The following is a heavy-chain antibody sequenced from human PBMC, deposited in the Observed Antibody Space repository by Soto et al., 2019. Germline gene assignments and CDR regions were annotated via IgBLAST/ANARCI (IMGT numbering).Heavy chain of an antibody. CDR3: ARFTSIVRGVIDDWLAP. CDR2: IIPMYGTA. CDR1: GGTFSSYA. J-gene: IGHJ5*02. V-gene: IGHV1-69*01. D-gene: IGHD3-10*01. Sequence: VPLVQSGAEVKKPASSVTVSCNASGGTFSSYAIHWVRQAPGKGLEWMGGIIPMYGTAKYAQRFQGRVTITADEYMTTVYMELTRLTSQDSSVSHCARFTSIVRGVIDDWLAPLGHGTVVTVSS.